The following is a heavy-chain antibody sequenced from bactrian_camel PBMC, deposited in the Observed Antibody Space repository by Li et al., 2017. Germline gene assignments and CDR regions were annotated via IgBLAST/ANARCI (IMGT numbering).Heavy chain of an antibody. V-gene: IGHV3S26*01. CDR3: AVRYDYTGTCGVFYGPLFTYSD. J-gene: IGHJ4*01. CDR1: GYTYSRYC. Sequence: HVQLVESGGGSVQAGGSLRLSCAASGYTYSRYCMGWFRQAPGEEREGVAGISRRTGLTTYADSVNGRFTISQDNAKNTLYLQMDNLKPEDTAMYYCAVRYDYTGTCGVFYGPLFTYSDWGQGTQVTVS. D-gene: IGHD2*01. CDR2: ISRRTGLT.